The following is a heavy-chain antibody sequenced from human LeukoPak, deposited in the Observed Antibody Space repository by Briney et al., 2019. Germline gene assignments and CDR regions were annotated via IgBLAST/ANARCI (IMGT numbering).Heavy chain of an antibody. J-gene: IGHJ6*02. V-gene: IGHV3-23*01. D-gene: IGHD3-10*01. CDR3: AKDPGTGYYYYYGMDV. Sequence: GGSLRLSCAVSGFTLTSRAMSWVRQAPGKGLEWVSGISGSSSTFYADSVKGRFTISRDVSKSTLFLHMNSLRAEDTAVYYCAKDPGTGYYYYYGMDVWGQGTTVTVSS. CDR1: GFTLTSRA. CDR2: ISGSSST.